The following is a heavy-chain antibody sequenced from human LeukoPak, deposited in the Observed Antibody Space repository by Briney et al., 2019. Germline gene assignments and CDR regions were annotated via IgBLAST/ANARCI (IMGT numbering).Heavy chain of an antibody. D-gene: IGHD6-13*01. CDR1: GFTFSSYW. Sequence: GGSLRLSCAASGFTFSSYWMSWVRQAPGKGLEWVANIKQDGSEKYYVDSVKGRFTISRDNAENSLYLQMNSLRAEDTAVYYCARDPGDRSSSAPNYFYYYGMDVWGQGTTVTVSS. CDR3: ARDPGDRSSSAPNYFYYYGMDV. J-gene: IGHJ6*02. V-gene: IGHV3-7*01. CDR2: IKQDGSEK.